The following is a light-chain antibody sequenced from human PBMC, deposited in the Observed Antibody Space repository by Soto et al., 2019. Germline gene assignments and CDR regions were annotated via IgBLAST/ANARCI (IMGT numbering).Light chain of an antibody. Sequence: DIQMTQSPSSVSASVGDRVTITCRASQSISSWLAWYQQKPGKAPRLLIYAASSLQSGVPSRLSGSGSGTDFPLTISGLQPEDLATYYCQQATSFLLTFGGGTKVEVK. J-gene: IGKJ4*01. V-gene: IGKV1-12*01. CDR2: AAS. CDR3: QQATSFLLT. CDR1: QSISSW.